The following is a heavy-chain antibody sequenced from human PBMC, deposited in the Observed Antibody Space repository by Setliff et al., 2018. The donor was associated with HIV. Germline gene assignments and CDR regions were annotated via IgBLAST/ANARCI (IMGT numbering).Heavy chain of an antibody. J-gene: IGHJ4*02. CDR3: ARDLSGWNYFDL. V-gene: IGHV3-11*05. D-gene: IGHD6-19*01. Sequence: PGGSLSLSCAASGFSFNDYYMSWVRQAPGKGLEWLSYISDSSTYTHYADSVKGRFTVSRDNAKSSLFLQMNSLRAEDTAVYYCARDLSGWNYFDLWGQGTLVTVSS. CDR2: ISDSSTYT. CDR1: GFSFNDYY.